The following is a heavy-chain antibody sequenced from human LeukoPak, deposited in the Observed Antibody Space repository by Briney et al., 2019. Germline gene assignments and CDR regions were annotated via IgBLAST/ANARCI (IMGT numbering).Heavy chain of an antibody. CDR1: GGSISSGSCY. D-gene: IGHD6-13*01. CDR3: AKGDGIAAFY. Sequence: SQTLSLTCTVSGGSISSGSCYWSWIRQPAGKGLEWIGRISTSGRTNYNPSLKSRVTISVDTSKNQFSLKLSSVTAADTAVYYCAKGDGIAAFYWGQGTLVTVSS. J-gene: IGHJ4*02. V-gene: IGHV4-61*02. CDR2: ISTSGRT.